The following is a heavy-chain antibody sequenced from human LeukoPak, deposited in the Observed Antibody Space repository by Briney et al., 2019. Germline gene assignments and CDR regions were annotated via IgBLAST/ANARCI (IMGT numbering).Heavy chain of an antibody. D-gene: IGHD3-16*02. J-gene: IGHJ4*02. Sequence: GGSLRLSCAASGFTFSSYSMNWVRQAPGKGLEWVSYISSSSSTIYYADSVKGRFTISRDNAKNSLYLQMNSLRAEDTAVYYCARGLRVLRGMITFGGVIVPFDYWGQGTLVTVSS. CDR1: GFTFSSYS. V-gene: IGHV3-48*01. CDR3: ARGLRVLRGMITFGGVIVPFDY. CDR2: ISSSSSTI.